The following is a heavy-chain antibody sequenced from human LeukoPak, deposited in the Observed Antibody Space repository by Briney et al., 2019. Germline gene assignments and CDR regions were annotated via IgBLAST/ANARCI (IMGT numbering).Heavy chain of an antibody. J-gene: IGHJ5*02. Sequence: SETLSLTCTVSGGSISSSSYYLGWIRQPPGKGLEWIGSIYYSGSTYYNPSLKSRVTISVDTSKNQFSLKLSSVTAADTAVYYCARIVLGYCSSTSCYTWFDPWGQGTLVTVSS. CDR2: IYYSGST. V-gene: IGHV4-39*01. D-gene: IGHD2-2*02. CDR3: ARIVLGYCSSTSCYTWFDP. CDR1: GGSISSSSYY.